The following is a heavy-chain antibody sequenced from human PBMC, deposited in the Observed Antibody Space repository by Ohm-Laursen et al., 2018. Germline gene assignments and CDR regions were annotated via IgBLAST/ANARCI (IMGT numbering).Heavy chain of an antibody. V-gene: IGHV4-59*06. CDR2: IDYSGST. D-gene: IGHD3-16*01. CDR3: ARDWGNDYFYYGMDV. J-gene: IGHJ6*02. Sequence: SQTLSLTCTVSGGSISSYYWSWIRQHAGKGLECIGYIDYSGSTYYNPSLKSRITISVDTSKNQFSLKLSSVTAADTAVYYCARDWGNDYFYYGMDVWGQGTTVTVSS. CDR1: GGSISSYY.